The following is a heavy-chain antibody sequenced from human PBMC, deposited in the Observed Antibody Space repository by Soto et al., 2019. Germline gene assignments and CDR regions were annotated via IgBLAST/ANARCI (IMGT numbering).Heavy chain of an antibody. J-gene: IGHJ6*02. CDR3: ARVRYSYKGGADYYYYYGMDV. CDR2: IIPILGTA. Sequence: QVQLVQSGAEVKKPGSSVKVSCKASGGTFSSYAISWVRQAPGQVLEWMGGIIPILGTANYAQTFQGRVTITAAESTSTAYMELRSLRSEDTAVYYCARVRYSYKGGADYYYYYGMDVWGQGTTVTVSS. CDR1: GGTFSSYA. V-gene: IGHV1-69*11. D-gene: IGHD5-18*01.